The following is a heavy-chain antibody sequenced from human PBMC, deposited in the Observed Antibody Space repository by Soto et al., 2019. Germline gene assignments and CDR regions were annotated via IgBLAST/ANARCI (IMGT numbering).Heavy chain of an antibody. J-gene: IGHJ4*02. CDR3: ARSRYLDY. Sequence: GGSLRLSCEASGFTFSHYWMSWVRQAPGKGLEWVANIKQDGSEKNYVDSVEGRFTISRDNSKNSLYLQMNSLRAEDTAVYYCARSRYLDYWGQGTLVTVSS. V-gene: IGHV3-7*04. CDR2: IKQDGSEK. CDR1: GFTFSHYW.